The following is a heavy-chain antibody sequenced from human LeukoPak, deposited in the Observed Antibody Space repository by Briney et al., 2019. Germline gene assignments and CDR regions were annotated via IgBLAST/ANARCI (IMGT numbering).Heavy chain of an antibody. V-gene: IGHV3-74*01. J-gene: IGHJ5*02. CDR1: GFTFSSYW. CDR3: ARDKA. Sequence: GGSLRLSCAASGFTFSSYWMHWVRQAPGKGLVWVLRINSDGSSTSYADSVKGRLTISRDNATTTLYLQMNSLRAEDTAVYYLARDKALGQGTLVTVFS. CDR2: INSDGSST.